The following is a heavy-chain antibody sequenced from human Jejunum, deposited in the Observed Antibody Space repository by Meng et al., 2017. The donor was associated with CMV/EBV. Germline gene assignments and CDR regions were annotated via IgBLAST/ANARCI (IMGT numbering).Heavy chain of an antibody. CDR2: MSYAGST. Sequence: GGSISTSASTCAWIRQPPGKGLEWIGTMSYAGSTYYNPSLKSRVTMSVDTSENRLSLTLSSVIAADTSIYFCARSVSVAGLFWFDSWGQGTLVTVSS. V-gene: IGHV4-39*02. CDR1: GGSISTSAST. CDR3: ARSVSVAGLFWFDS. J-gene: IGHJ5*01. D-gene: IGHD6-19*01.